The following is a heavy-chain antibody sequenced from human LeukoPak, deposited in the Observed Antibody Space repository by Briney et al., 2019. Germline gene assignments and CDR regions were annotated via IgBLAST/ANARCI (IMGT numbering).Heavy chain of an antibody. D-gene: IGHD5-12*01. CDR2: ISSSSYI. V-gene: IGHV3-21*01. J-gene: IGHJ4*02. CDR1: GFTFKSYS. CDR3: ARDSGYSGPY. Sequence: GGSLRLSCAASGFTFKSYSINWVRQAPGKGLEWVSSISSSSYIYYADSVKGRFTISRDNAKNSLYLQMNSLRAEDTAVYYCARDSGYSGPYWGQGTLVTVSS.